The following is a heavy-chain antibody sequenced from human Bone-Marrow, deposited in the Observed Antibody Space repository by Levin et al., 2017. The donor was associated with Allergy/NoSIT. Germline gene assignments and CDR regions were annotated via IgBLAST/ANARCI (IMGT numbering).Heavy chain of an antibody. CDR3: ARDQFRGTAAGGPKYYYYAMDV. V-gene: IGHV7-4-1*02. Sequence: GESLKISCKASGYTYSLYAMNWVRQAPGQGLEWMGRINTNNGIPTFAQRFTGRFVFSFDTSVTTAYLHITSLKAQDTAMYYCARDQFRGTAAGGPKYYYYAMDVWGQGTAVAVSS. CDR2: INTNNGIP. J-gene: IGHJ6*02. D-gene: IGHD6-13*01. CDR1: GYTYSLYA.